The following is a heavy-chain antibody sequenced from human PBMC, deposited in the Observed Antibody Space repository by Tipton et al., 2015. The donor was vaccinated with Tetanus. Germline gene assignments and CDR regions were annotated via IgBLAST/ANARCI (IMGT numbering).Heavy chain of an antibody. D-gene: IGHD4-11*01. Sequence: QLVQSGGGLVKPGGSLRLSCEASGFMFSAFTMHWVRQAPGKGLEWVSSISSSSTYIYSADSVKGRFTISRDNAKNSLFLEMNSLRAEDTAVYYCARFHSSDYWGQGTQVTVSS. CDR2: ISSSSTYI. V-gene: IGHV3-21*03. J-gene: IGHJ4*02. CDR1: GFMFSAFT. CDR3: ARFHSSDY.